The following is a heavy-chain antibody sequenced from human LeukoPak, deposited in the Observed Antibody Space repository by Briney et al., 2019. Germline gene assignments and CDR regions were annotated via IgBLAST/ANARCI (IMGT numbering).Heavy chain of an antibody. Sequence: GASVKVSCKASGYTFTSYYMHWVRQAPGQGLEWMGIINPSGVSTSYAQKFQGRVTMTRDTSTSTVYMELSSLRSEDTAVYYCARRVVVVPAAPTPGDNWFDPWGQGTLVTVSS. CDR2: INPSGVST. D-gene: IGHD2-2*01. V-gene: IGHV1-46*01. J-gene: IGHJ5*02. CDR3: ARRVVVVPAAPTPGDNWFDP. CDR1: GYTFTSYY.